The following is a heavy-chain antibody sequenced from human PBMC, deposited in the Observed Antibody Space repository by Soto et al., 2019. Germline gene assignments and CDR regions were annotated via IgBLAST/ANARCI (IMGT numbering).Heavy chain of an antibody. CDR3: ARDGDYGKNDY. J-gene: IGHJ4*02. CDR2: ISSSSSYT. D-gene: IGHD4-17*01. V-gene: IGHV3-11*06. Sequence: QVQLVESGGGLVKPGGSLRLSCAAYGFTFSDYYMTWIRQAPGKGLEWVSYISSSSSYTNYADSVKGRFTISRDYAKNSLYLQMNSLRAEDTAVYYCARDGDYGKNDYWGQGTLVTVSS. CDR1: GFTFSDYY.